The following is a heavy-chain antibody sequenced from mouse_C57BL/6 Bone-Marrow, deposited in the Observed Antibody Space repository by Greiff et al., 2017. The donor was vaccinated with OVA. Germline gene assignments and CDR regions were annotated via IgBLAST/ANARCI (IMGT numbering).Heavy chain of an antibody. J-gene: IGHJ2*01. CDR1: GFTFSSYA. CDR2: ISSGGDYI. V-gene: IGHV5-9-1*02. D-gene: IGHD6-1*01. CDR3: TRELRGASQY. Sequence: EVKLVESGAGLVKPGGSLKLSCAASGFTFSSYAMSWVRQTPEKRLEWVAYISSGGDYIYYADTVKGRFTISRDNARNTLYLQMSSLKSEDTAMYYGTRELRGASQYWGQGTTLTVSS.